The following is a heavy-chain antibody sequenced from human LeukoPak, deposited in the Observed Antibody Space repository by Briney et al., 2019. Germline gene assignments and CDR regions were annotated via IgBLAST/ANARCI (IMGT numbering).Heavy chain of an antibody. V-gene: IGHV3-7*03. Sequence: LRLSCAASGFTFSSYWMRCVREAPGKGLECVANIKEDGSEKYYVDSVKGRFTISRDNAKNLLYLQVNSLRAEDTAVYYCARVGGWLQVYFDYWGQGTLVTVSS. CDR1: GFTFSSYW. D-gene: IGHD6-19*01. CDR2: IKEDGSEK. CDR3: ARVGGWLQVYFDY. J-gene: IGHJ4*02.